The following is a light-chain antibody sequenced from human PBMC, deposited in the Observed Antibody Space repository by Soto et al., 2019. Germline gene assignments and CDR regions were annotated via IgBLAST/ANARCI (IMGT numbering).Light chain of an antibody. CDR1: QTISGY. CDR3: QQNYSPPGT. J-gene: IGKJ5*01. Sequence: DLQMTQSPSSLSASLADSVTITCRASQTISGYLNWYQQTPGKAPRLLINAASNLQSGVPSRFRGSGSETDFTLTISSLQPEDFATYYCQQNYSPPGTFGQGTRLEI. CDR2: AAS. V-gene: IGKV1-39*01.